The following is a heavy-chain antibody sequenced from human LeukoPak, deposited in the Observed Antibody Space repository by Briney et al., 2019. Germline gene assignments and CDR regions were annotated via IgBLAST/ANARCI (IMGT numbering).Heavy chain of an antibody. J-gene: IGHJ4*02. CDR3: ARRSGVAVAGAFDY. D-gene: IGHD6-19*01. Sequence: SETLSLTCAVYGGSFSGYYWSWIRQPPGKGLEWIGEINHSGGTNYNPSLKSRVTISVDTSKNQFSLKLSSVTAADTAVYFCARRSGVAVAGAFDYWGQGTLVTVSS. CDR2: INHSGGT. V-gene: IGHV4-34*01. CDR1: GGSFSGYY.